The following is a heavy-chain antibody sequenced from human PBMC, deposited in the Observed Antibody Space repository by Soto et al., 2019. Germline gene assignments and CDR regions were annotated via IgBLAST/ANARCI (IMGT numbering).Heavy chain of an antibody. CDR2: ISSSGSTI. V-gene: IGHV3-11*01. D-gene: IGHD2-2*01. CDR3: AKVPAAYFGFDP. CDR1: GFTFSDYY. Sequence: QVQLVESGGGLVKPGGSLRLSCAASGFTFSDYYMSWIRQAPGKGMEWVSYISSSGSTIYYAASVKGRFTISRDNAKNSLYLQMNSLRDADTAVYYCAKVPAAYFGFDPWGQGTLVTVSS. J-gene: IGHJ5*02.